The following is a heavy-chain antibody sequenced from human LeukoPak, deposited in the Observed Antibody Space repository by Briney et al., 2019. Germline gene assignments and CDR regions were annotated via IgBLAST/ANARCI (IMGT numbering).Heavy chain of an antibody. Sequence: GGSLRLSCVVSGITVSNNYMSWVRQAPGQGLEWVSVIYRGGSTYYADSVKGRFTISRDNSKNTLYLQMNSLRAEDTAVYYCARTPPLGYCSGGSCYSDFDYWGQGTLVTVSS. CDR2: IYRGGST. J-gene: IGHJ4*02. CDR3: ARTPPLGYCSGGSCYSDFDY. V-gene: IGHV3-66*01. D-gene: IGHD2-15*01. CDR1: GITVSNNY.